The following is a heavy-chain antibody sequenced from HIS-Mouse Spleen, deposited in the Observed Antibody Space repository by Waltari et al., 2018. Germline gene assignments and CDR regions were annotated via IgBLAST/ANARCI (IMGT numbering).Heavy chain of an antibody. CDR2: ISYDGSNK. J-gene: IGHJ4*02. D-gene: IGHD5-12*01. V-gene: IGHV3-30*04. CDR3: ARAGTLHIVATTFDY. Sequence: TFSRYAMHWVRQAPGKGLEWVAVISYDGSNKYYADSVKGRFTISRDNSKNTLYLQMNSLRAEDTAVYYCARAGTLHIVATTFDYWGQGTLVTVSS. CDR1: TFSRYA.